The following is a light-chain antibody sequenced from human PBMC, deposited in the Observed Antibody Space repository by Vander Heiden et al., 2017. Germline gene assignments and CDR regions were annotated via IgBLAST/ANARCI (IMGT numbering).Light chain of an antibody. CDR2: DAS. CDR1: QSISSW. J-gene: IGKJ1*01. Sequence: DIQMTQSPSTLSASVGDRVTIPCRASQSISSWLAWYQQKPGKAPKLLIYDASSLESGVPSRFSGSGSGTEFTLTISSLQPDDFATYYCQRYNSYAWTFGQGTKVEIK. CDR3: QRYNSYAWT. V-gene: IGKV1-5*01.